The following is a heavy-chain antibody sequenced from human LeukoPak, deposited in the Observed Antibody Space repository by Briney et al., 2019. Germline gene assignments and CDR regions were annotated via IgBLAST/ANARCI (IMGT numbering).Heavy chain of an antibody. V-gene: IGHV1-69*01. Sequence: HAASVKVSCKASGGTFSSYAISWVRQAPGQGLEWMGGIIPIFGTANYAQKFQGRVTITADESTSTAYMELSRLRSDDTAVYYCARDTIQGYRYWGQGTLVTVSS. CDR3: ARDTIQGYRY. J-gene: IGHJ4*02. CDR2: IIPIFGTA. D-gene: IGHD3-16*02. CDR1: GGTFSSYA.